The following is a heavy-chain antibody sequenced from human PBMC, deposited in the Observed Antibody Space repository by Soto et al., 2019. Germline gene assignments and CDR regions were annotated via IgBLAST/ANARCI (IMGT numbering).Heavy chain of an antibody. V-gene: IGHV4-30-2*01. CDR2: IYHSGST. CDR1: GGSISSGGYS. CDR3: ARGGVLRYFDWFQY. J-gene: IGHJ4*02. D-gene: IGHD3-9*01. Sequence: SETLSLTCAVSGGSISSGGYSWSWIRQPPGKGLEWIGYIYHSGSTYYNPSLKSRVTISVDRSKNQFSLKLSSVTAADTAVYYCARGGVLRYFDWFQYWGQGTLVTVSS.